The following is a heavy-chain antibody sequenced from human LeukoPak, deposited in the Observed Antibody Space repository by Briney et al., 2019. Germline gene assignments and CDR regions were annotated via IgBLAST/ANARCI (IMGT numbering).Heavy chain of an antibody. D-gene: IGHD4-11*01. CDR2: IYYSGST. Sequence: ASETLSLTCTVSGGSISSGGYYWSWIRQHPGKGLEWIGYIYYSGSTYYNPSLKSRVTISVDRSKNQFSLKLSSVTAADTAMYYCARKDYSFEFWGQGTLVTVSS. CDR3: ARKDYSFEF. J-gene: IGHJ4*02. CDR1: GGSISSGGYY. V-gene: IGHV4-31*03.